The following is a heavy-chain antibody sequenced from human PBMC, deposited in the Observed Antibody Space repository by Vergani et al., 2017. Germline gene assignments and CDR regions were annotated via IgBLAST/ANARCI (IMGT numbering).Heavy chain of an antibody. CDR3: ARLTTGNYYYYYMDV. Sequence: QLQLQESGPGLVKPSETLSLTCTVSGGSISSSSYYWGWIRQPPGKGLEWIGSIYHSGSTYYNPSLKSRVTISVDTSKNQFSLKLSSVTAADTAVYYCARLTTGNYYYYYMDVWGKGTTVTVSS. D-gene: IGHD4/OR15-4a*01. J-gene: IGHJ6*03. CDR1: GGSISSSSYY. V-gene: IGHV4-39*07. CDR2: IYHSGST.